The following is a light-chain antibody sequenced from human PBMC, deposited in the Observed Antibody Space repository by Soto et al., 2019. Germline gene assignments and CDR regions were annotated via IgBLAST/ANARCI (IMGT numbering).Light chain of an antibody. V-gene: IGKV3-20*01. J-gene: IGKJ3*01. Sequence: SVMTQSPGTLSLSAGETATLSCMSSQSVSSNYVAWFHQKPGQAPRLLIYGASSRATGVPDRFSASGSGTDFTLTISRLEPEDFAVYYCQQYGRSPFTFGPRTKVDIK. CDR3: QQYGRSPFT. CDR2: GAS. CDR1: QSVSSNY.